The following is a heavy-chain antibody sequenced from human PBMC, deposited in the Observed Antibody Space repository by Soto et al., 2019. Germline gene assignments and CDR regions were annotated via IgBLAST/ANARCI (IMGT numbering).Heavy chain of an antibody. J-gene: IGHJ4*02. D-gene: IGHD5-12*01. V-gene: IGHV1-69*04. CDR2: IIPILGIA. CDR3: ARDPGYAATIFDY. Sequence: ASVKVSCKASGGTFSSYTISWVRQAPGQGLEWMGRIIPILGIANYAQKFQGRVTITADKSTSTAYMELSSLRSEGTAVYYCARDPGYAATIFDYWGQGTLVTVSS. CDR1: GGTFSSYT.